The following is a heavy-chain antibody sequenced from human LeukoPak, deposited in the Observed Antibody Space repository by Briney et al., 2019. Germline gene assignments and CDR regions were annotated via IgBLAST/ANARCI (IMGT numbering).Heavy chain of an antibody. CDR2: ISSSGSTI. D-gene: IGHD6-13*01. V-gene: IGHV3-11*01. Sequence: PGGSLRLSCVVSEFTFSDYYMSWFRQAPGKGLEWVSYISSSGSTIYYADSVKGRFTISRDNAKNSLSLQMNGLRTEDTAVYYCARTPSATAAANWFDPWGQGTLVTVSS. J-gene: IGHJ5*02. CDR1: EFTFSDYY. CDR3: ARTPSATAAANWFDP.